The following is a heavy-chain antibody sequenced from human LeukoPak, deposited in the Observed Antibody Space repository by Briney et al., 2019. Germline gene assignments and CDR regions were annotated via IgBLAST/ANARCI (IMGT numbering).Heavy chain of an antibody. CDR1: GGSISSYY. CDR2: IYYSGST. D-gene: IGHD3-10*01. Sequence: PSETPSLTCTVSGGSISSYYWSWIRQPPGKGLGWIGYIYYSGSTNYKPSLKSRVTISVDTSKNQFSLKLSSVTAADTAVYYCARGGYYGSGNDFRFDPWGQGTLVTVSS. J-gene: IGHJ5*02. V-gene: IGHV4-59*01. CDR3: ARGGYYGSGNDFRFDP.